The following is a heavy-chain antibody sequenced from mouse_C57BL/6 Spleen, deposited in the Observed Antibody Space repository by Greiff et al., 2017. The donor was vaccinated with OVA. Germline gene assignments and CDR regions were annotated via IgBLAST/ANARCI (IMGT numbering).Heavy chain of an antibody. Sequence: QVQLKPSGAELVQPGASVKLSCKASGYTFTEYTIHWVKQRSGQGLEWIGWFYPGSGSIKYNEKFKDKATLTADKSSSTVYMELSRLTSEDAAVYFCARHGYDGYTFDYWGKGTTLTVSS. CDR2: FYPGSGSI. CDR1: GYTFTEYT. J-gene: IGHJ2*01. D-gene: IGHD2-3*01. V-gene: IGHV1-62-2*01. CDR3: ARHGYDGYTFDY.